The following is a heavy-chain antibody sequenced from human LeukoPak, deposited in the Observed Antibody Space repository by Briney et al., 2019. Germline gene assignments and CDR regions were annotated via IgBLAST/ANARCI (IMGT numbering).Heavy chain of an antibody. CDR3: ARHRLVYCGGDCYDWFDP. CDR2: IYPGDSDT. J-gene: IGHJ5*02. Sequence: GESLNISCKGSGYSFTSYWIGWVRQMPGKGLEWMGIIYPGDSDTRYSPSFQGQVTISADKSISTAYLQWSSLKASDTAMYYCARHRLVYCGGDCYDWFDPWGQGTLVTVSS. CDR1: GYSFTSYW. V-gene: IGHV5-51*01. D-gene: IGHD2-21*02.